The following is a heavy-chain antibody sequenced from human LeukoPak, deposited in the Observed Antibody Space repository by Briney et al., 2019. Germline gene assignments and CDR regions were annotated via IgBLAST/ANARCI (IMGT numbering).Heavy chain of an antibody. CDR1: GFTFSSYG. J-gene: IGHJ4*02. CDR2: IYSGGST. V-gene: IGHV3-53*01. Sequence: PGGSLRLSCAASGFTFSSYGMSWVRQAPGKGLEWVSVIYSGGSTYYADSVKGRFTISRDNSKSTLYIQMNSLRAEDTAVYYCARAKPKNMVRGLIMRRESRYYFDYWGQGPLVTVSS. D-gene: IGHD3-10*01. CDR3: ARAKPKNMVRGLIMRRESRYYFDY.